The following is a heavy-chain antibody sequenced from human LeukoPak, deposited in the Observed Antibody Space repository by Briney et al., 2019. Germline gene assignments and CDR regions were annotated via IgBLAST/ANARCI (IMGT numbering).Heavy chain of an antibody. CDR1: GYTFTGYY. CDR2: INPNSGGT. Sequence: ASVKVSCKASGYTFTGYYMHWVRQAPGQGLEWMGWINPNSGGTNYAQKFQGRVTMTRDTSISTAYMELSRLRSGDTAVYYCARVPNSVTADPFDYWGQGTLVTVSS. J-gene: IGHJ4*02. CDR3: ARVPNSVTADPFDY. D-gene: IGHD2-2*01. V-gene: IGHV1-2*02.